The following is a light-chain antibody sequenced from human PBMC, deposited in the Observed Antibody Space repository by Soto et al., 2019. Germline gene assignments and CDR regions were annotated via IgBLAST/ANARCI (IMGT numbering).Light chain of an antibody. V-gene: IGLV1-44*01. CDR1: SSNIGSNN. CDR2: SND. J-gene: IGLJ2*01. CDR3: SAWDDGLNGL. Sequence: QSVLTQPPSASGTPGQRVTISCSGSSSNIGSNNVNWYQQLPGTAPKLLIHSNDQRPSGVPDRFSGSKSGTSASLAISGLQSEDEADYYCSAWDDGLNGLFGGGTKLT.